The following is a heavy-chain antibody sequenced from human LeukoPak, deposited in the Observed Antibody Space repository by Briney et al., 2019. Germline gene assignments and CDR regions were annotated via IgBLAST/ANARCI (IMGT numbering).Heavy chain of an antibody. CDR2: IYYSGST. D-gene: IGHD3-10*01. Sequence: SETLSLTCTVSGGSISSSSYYWGWIRQPPGKGLEWIGSIYYSGSTYYNPSLKSRVTISVDTSKNQFSLKLSSVTAADTAVYYCASDMVQGVIMDWYFDLWGRGTLVTVSS. CDR1: GGSISSSSYY. J-gene: IGHJ2*01. CDR3: ASDMVQGVIMDWYFDL. V-gene: IGHV4-39*01.